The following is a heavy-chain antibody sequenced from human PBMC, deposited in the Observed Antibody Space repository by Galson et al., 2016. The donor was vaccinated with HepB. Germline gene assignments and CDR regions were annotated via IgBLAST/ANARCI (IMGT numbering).Heavy chain of an antibody. D-gene: IGHD5-24*01. V-gene: IGHV4-59*01. J-gene: IGHJ5*02. Sequence: ETLSLTCTVSGASMSAYYWTWIRQPPGEGLEWIGHIYYSGNTNYNPSLKSRVTISVDTSKNQFSLNLRYVTAADTAVYYCARGEGYNFSWGQGTLVTVSS. CDR2: IYYSGNT. CDR1: GASMSAYY. CDR3: ARGEGYNFS.